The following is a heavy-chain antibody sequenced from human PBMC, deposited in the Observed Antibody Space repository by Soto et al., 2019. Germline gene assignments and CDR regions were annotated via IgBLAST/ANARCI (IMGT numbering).Heavy chain of an antibody. Sequence: PGGSLRLSCTASGFTFSTYAMSWVRQAPGKGLEWVSVITGSDSPYYAESVKGRFTISRDNSKNTIYLQMNSLRAEDAAIYYCGRTFRDGLLGLDLWGQGTLVPVSS. CDR2: ITGSDSP. V-gene: IGHV3-23*01. J-gene: IGHJ5*02. CDR1: GFTFSTYA. CDR3: GRTFRDGLLGLDL. D-gene: IGHD7-27*01.